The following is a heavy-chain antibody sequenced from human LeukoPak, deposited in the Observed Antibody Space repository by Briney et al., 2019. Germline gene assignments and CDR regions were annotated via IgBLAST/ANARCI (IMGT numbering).Heavy chain of an antibody. CDR2: IIPILGTA. J-gene: IGHJ5*02. Sequence: SVKVSCKASGGTFSSYAISWVRQAPGQGLEWMGGIIPILGTANYAQKFQGRVTITADESTSTAYMELSSLRSEDTAVYYCARGPGCSGGSCYSGWFDPWGQGTLVTVSS. CDR1: GGTFSSYA. D-gene: IGHD2-15*01. V-gene: IGHV1-69*13. CDR3: ARGPGCSGGSCYSGWFDP.